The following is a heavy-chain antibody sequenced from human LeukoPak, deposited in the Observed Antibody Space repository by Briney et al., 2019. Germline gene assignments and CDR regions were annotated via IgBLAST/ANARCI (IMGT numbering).Heavy chain of an antibody. J-gene: IGHJ4*02. CDR2: IWYDGSNK. CDR3: ARSMNGDHFDY. Sequence: GRSLRLSCAASGFTFSSYGMHWVRQAPGKGLEWVAVIWYDGSNKYYADSVKGRFTISRDNSKNTLYLQMNSLRAEDTAVYYCARSMNGDHFDYWGQGTLVTVSS. CDR1: GFTFSSYG. D-gene: IGHD4-17*01. V-gene: IGHV3-33*01.